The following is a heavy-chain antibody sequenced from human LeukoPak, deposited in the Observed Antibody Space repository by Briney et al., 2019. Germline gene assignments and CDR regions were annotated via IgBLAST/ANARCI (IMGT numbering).Heavy chain of an antibody. J-gene: IGHJ6*03. V-gene: IGHV3-30*02. CDR3: AKAVIPDALLAFFNYYMDV. Sequence: GGSLRLSCSASGFTFSSYGMHWVRQAPGKGLEWVAFMRYDGSNKYYADSVKGRFTVSKDNSRNTLYLQMNSLRAEDTAMYYCAKAVIPDALLAFFNYYMDVWGKGTTVTVSS. CDR1: GFTFSSYG. D-gene: IGHD2-2*02. CDR2: MRYDGSNK.